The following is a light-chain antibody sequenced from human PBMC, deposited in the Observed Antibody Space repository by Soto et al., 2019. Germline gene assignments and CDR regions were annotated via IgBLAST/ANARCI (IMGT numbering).Light chain of an antibody. Sequence: QSALTQPPSASGSPGQSVTISCTGTSSDVGGYNYVSWYQQHPGKAPKLMIYEVSKWPSGVLDRFSGSKSGNTASLTVSGLQAEDEAEYYCSSYAGSNNVIFGGGTKLTVL. CDR3: SSYAGSNNVI. CDR1: SSDVGGYNY. CDR2: EVS. V-gene: IGLV2-8*01. J-gene: IGLJ2*01.